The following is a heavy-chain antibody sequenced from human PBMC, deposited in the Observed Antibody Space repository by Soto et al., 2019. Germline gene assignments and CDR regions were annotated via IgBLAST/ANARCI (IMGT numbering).Heavy chain of an antibody. CDR1: GGSISSYY. Sequence: SETLSLTCTVSGGSISSYYWSWIRQPPGKGLEWIGYIYYSGSTNYNPSLKSRVTISVDTSKNQFSLKLSSVTAADTAVYYCAREKTDIVYYYGMDVWGQGTTVTVSS. CDR3: AREKTDIVYYYGMDV. CDR2: IYYSGST. V-gene: IGHV4-59*12. D-gene: IGHD2-15*01. J-gene: IGHJ6*02.